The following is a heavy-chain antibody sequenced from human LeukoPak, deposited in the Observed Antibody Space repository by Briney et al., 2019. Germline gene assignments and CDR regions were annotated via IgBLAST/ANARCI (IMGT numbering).Heavy chain of an antibody. CDR2: MNPNSGNT. V-gene: IGHV1-8*01. Sequence: ASVKVSCKASGYTFTSYDINWVRQATGQGLEWMGWMNPNSGNTGYAQKLQGRVTMTTDTSTSTAYMELRSLRSDDTAVYYCARGPRLRFLDWFDPWGQGTLVTVSS. J-gene: IGHJ5*02. CDR3: ARGPRLRFLDWFDP. D-gene: IGHD3-3*01. CDR1: GYTFTSYD.